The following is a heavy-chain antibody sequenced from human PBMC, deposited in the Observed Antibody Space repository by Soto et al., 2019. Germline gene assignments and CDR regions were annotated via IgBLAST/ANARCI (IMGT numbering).Heavy chain of an antibody. V-gene: IGHV3-30*18. Sequence: GGSLRLSCAASGFTFSSYGMHWVRQAPGKGLEWVAVISYDGSNKYYADSVKGRFTISRDNSKNTLYLQMNSLRAEDTAVYYCAKDNRLTGRHGNYGMDVWGQGTTVTVSS. J-gene: IGHJ6*02. CDR2: ISYDGSNK. D-gene: IGHD1-20*01. CDR3: AKDNRLTGRHGNYGMDV. CDR1: GFTFSSYG.